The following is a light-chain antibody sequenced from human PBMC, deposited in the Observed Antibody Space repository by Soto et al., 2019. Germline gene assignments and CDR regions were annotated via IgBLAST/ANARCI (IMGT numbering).Light chain of an antibody. Sequence: QSVLTQPASVSGSPGQSITISCTGTSSDVGGYNYVSWYQQHPGKAPKLMIYDVSNRPSGVSTRFSGSKSGNTASLTISGLQAEDEADYYCSSYTSSSHVVFGGGTQLTVL. V-gene: IGLV2-14*03. CDR1: SSDVGGYNY. CDR2: DVS. CDR3: SSYTSSSHVV. J-gene: IGLJ2*01.